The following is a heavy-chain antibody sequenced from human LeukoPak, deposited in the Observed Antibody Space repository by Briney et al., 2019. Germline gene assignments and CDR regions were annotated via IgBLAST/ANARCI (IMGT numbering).Heavy chain of an antibody. J-gene: IGHJ4*02. CDR3: ARGGYNSDWSRIDY. D-gene: IGHD6-19*01. V-gene: IGHV3-30*04. CDR2: ISYDGSKN. Sequence: PGGSLRLSCAASGFTFSSYAMHWVRQAPDKGLEWVALISYDGSKNNYADSVKGRFTISRDNSNNTLYLQMNSLRAEDTAVYYCARGGYNSDWSRIDYWGQGTLVTVSS. CDR1: GFTFSSYA.